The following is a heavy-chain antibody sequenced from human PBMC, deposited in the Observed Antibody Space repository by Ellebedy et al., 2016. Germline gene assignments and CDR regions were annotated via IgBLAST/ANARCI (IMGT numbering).Heavy chain of an antibody. CDR2: ISVGSTTI. V-gene: IGHV3-48*04. CDR1: GFTFSSYG. Sequence: GESLKISCAASGFTFSSYGMDWVRQDPGKGLEWVSFISVGSTTIYYADSVKGRFTISRDDAKNSLYLRMNSLRAEDTAVYYCARGRDYAFDIWGQGTIVTVSS. CDR3: ARGRDYAFDI. J-gene: IGHJ3*02. D-gene: IGHD2-21*02.